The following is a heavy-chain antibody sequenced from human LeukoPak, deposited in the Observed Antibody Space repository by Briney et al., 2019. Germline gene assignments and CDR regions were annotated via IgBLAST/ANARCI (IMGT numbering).Heavy chain of an antibody. CDR1: GFTVSSSY. J-gene: IGHJ4*02. V-gene: IGHV3-53*01. CDR3: ARDLGYPF. CDR2: IYSGGGT. Sequence: PGGSLRLSCAASGFTVSSSYMSWVRQAPGKGLEWVSLIYSGGGTYYADSVKGRFTISRDSSKNTLFLQMNSLRAEDTAVYYCARDLGYPFWSQGTLVTVSS. D-gene: IGHD3-16*01.